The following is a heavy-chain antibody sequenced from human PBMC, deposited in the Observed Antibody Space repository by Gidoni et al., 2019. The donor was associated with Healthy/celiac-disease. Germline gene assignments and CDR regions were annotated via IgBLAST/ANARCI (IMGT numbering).Heavy chain of an antibody. CDR1: GGSISSGGYY. V-gene: IGHV4-31*03. CDR2: IYYSGST. J-gene: IGHJ5*02. Sequence: QVQLQESGPGLVKPSQTLSLTCTVSGGSISSGGYYWSWIRQHPGKGLEWIGYIYYSGSTYYNPSLKSRVTISVDTSKNQFSLKLSSVTAADTAVYYCARARRHDCSGGSCYKVSDWFDPWGQGTLVTVSS. CDR3: ARARRHDCSGGSCYKVSDWFDP. D-gene: IGHD2-15*01.